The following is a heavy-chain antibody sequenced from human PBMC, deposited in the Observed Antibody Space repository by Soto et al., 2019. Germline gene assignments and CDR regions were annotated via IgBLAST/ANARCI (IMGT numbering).Heavy chain of an antibody. CDR2: ISGSGNSK. CDR3: ARPPLGDYYDSSGYSDP. D-gene: IGHD3-22*01. CDR1: GFTSSSYL. J-gene: IGHJ5*02. Sequence: GSLRLSCAASGFTSSSYLMNWVRQAPGKGLEWVSYISGSGNSKFYSDSVRGRFTISRDNAKNSLYLQMNSLRAEDTAVYYCARPPLGDYYDSSGYSDPWGQGTLVTVSS. V-gene: IGHV3-48*04.